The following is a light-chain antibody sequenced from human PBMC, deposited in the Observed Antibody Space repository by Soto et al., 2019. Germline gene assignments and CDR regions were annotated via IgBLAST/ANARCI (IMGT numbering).Light chain of an antibody. CDR2: DAS. CDR3: LQYDILPT. Sequence: DIQMTQSPSSLSASVGDRVTITCQASQDIRNFLNWYQQKPGKAPKLLIYDASNLETGVPSRFSGSGSGTDFTITMSSLQPPDIATYYCLQYDILPTFVQVTKLEIK. J-gene: IGKJ2*01. CDR1: QDIRNF. V-gene: IGKV1-33*01.